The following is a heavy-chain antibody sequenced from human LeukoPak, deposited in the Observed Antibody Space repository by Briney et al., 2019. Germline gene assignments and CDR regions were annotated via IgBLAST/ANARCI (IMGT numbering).Heavy chain of an antibody. Sequence: SETLSLTCAVSGYSISSGYCWGWIRQPPGKGLEWIGSIYHSGSTYYNPSLKSRVTISVDTSKNQFSLKLSSVTAADTAVYYCARLDIVVVPAAIGIHDAFDIWGQGTMVTVSS. J-gene: IGHJ3*02. CDR3: ARLDIVVVPAAIGIHDAFDI. CDR1: GYSISSGYC. CDR2: IYHSGST. D-gene: IGHD2-2*02. V-gene: IGHV4-38-2*01.